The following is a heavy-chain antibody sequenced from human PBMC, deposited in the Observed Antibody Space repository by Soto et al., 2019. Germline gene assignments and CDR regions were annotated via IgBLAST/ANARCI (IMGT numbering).Heavy chain of an antibody. D-gene: IGHD3-9*01. Sequence: GESLKISCKGSGYIFTNYWIGWVRQIPGKGLEWMGIINPADSDTRYSPSFQGQVTVSVDKSISTAYLHRGSLKASDTAMYYCVRPDSTGYYSHWGQGTPGTAPQ. CDR3: VRPDSTGYYSH. J-gene: IGHJ4*02. CDR1: GYIFTNYW. CDR2: INPADSDT. V-gene: IGHV5-51*01.